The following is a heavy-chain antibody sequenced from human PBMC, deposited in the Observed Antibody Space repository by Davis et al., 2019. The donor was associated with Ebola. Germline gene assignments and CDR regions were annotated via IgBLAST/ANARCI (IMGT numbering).Heavy chain of an antibody. CDR3: AKDIGNYSSSWHFDS. CDR2: ISGNSDDT. D-gene: IGHD6-13*01. Sequence: GGSLRLSCAASGFTFSTYAMSWVRQAPGKGLEWVSGISGNSDDTYYADSVKGRFTISRDNSKNTLYLEMNSLRAEDTAIYYCAKDIGNYSSSWHFDSWGQGTLVTVSS. CDR1: GFTFSTYA. J-gene: IGHJ4*02. V-gene: IGHV3-23*01.